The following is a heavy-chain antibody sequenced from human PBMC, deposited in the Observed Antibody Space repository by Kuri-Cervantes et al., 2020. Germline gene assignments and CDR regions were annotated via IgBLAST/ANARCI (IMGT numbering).Heavy chain of an antibody. J-gene: IGHJ6*03. V-gene: IGHV6-1*01. CDR3: AREVGDYGVPHYYYYYYYMDV. CDR1: GDSVSSNSAA. CDR2: TYYRSKWYN. Sequence: SQTLSLTCAISGDSVSSNSAAWNWIRQSPSRGLEWLGRTYYRSKWYNDYAVSVKSRITINPDTSKNQFSLQLNSVTPEDTAVYYCAREVGDYGVPHYYYYYYYMDVWGKGTTVTVSS. D-gene: IGHD4-17*01.